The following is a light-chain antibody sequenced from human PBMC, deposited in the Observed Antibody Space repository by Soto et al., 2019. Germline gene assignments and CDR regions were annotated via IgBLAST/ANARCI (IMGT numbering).Light chain of an antibody. CDR3: CSYAGSSTPLFV. Sequence: QSALTQPASVSGSPGQSITISCTGTSSDVGSYNLVSWYQQHPGKAPKLMIYEGSKRPSGVSNRFSGSKSGNTASLTISGLQAEDEADYYCCSYAGSSTPLFVFGTGTKVTDL. J-gene: IGLJ1*01. V-gene: IGLV2-23*01. CDR1: SSDVGSYNL. CDR2: EGS.